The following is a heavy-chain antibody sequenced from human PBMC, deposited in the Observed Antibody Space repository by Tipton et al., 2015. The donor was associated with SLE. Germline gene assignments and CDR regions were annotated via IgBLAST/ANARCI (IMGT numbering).Heavy chain of an antibody. CDR3: ARWYVDVGLPLGMDV. CDR2: INYSGTT. J-gene: IGHJ6*02. D-gene: IGHD1-14*01. Sequence: TLSLTCNVSGGSISSDGFFWTWIRQHPGKGLEWIGYINYSGTTYYNPSLKSRVTISVDTSKYQFSVRLSSVTAADTAVYYCARWYVDVGLPLGMDVWVQWTTVTVSS. CDR1: GGSISSDGFF. V-gene: IGHV4-31*03.